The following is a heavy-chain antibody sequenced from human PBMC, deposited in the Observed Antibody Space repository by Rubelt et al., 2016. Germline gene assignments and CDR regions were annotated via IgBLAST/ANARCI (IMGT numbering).Heavy chain of an antibody. D-gene: IGHD3-22*01. V-gene: IGHV1-2*02. CDR1: GYTFTGYY. J-gene: IGHJ4*02. CDR3: ARFAIGGHSSGYLFDY. CDR2: INPNSGGT. Sequence: QVQLVQSGAEVKKPGASVKVSCKASGYTFTGYYMHWVRQAPGQGLEWMGWINPNSGGTNYAQKFQGRSTVTREPSISTAYMELSRLRSDDTAVYYCARFAIGGHSSGYLFDYWGQGTLVTVSS.